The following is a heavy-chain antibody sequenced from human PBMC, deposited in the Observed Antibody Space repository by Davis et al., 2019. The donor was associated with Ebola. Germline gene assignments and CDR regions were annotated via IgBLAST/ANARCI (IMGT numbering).Heavy chain of an antibody. CDR2: ISSSSTI. D-gene: IGHD6-19*01. J-gene: IGHJ6*02. CDR1: GFTFSSYW. Sequence: GGSLRLSCAASGFTFSSYWMHWVRQAPGKGLEWVSYISSSSTIYYADSVKGRFTISRDNAKNSLYLQMNSLRDEDTAVYYCARDGGWNGMDVWGQGTTVTVSS. CDR3: ARDGGWNGMDV. V-gene: IGHV3-48*02.